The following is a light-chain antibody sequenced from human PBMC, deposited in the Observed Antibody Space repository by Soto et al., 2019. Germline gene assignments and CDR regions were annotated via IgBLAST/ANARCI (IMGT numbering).Light chain of an antibody. V-gene: IGLV2-14*01. CDR2: DVS. CDR3: SSYTGSSTVV. CDR1: SSDVGGYDY. J-gene: IGLJ2*01. Sequence: QSVLTQPASVSGSPGQSITISCTGTSSDVGGYDYVSWFQQHPGKAPKLMIYDVSIRPSGVSHRFTGSKSGNTASLTISGLQAEDAADYYCSSYTGSSTVVFGGGTKLTVL.